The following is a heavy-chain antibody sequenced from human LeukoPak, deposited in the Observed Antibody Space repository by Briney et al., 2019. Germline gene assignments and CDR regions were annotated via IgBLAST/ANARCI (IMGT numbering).Heavy chain of an antibody. CDR2: IIPILGIA. V-gene: IGHV1-69*04. Sequence: SVKLSCKASGGTFSSYTISWVRQAPGQGREWMGRIIPILGIANYAQKFQDRVTITADKSTSTAYMELSSLRSEDTAVYYCARDASNYYYDSSGYYPFDYWGQGTLVTVSS. J-gene: IGHJ4*02. CDR1: GGTFSSYT. D-gene: IGHD3-22*01. CDR3: ARDASNYYYDSSGYYPFDY.